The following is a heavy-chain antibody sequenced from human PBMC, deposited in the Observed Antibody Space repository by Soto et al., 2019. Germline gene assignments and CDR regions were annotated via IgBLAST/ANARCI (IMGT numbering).Heavy chain of an antibody. V-gene: IGHV4-39*01. D-gene: IGHD5-12*01. Sequence: SETLSLTCTVSGGSISSSSYYLGWIRPPPGKGLEWIGSIYYSGSTYYNPSLKSRVTISVDTSKNQFSLKLSSVTAADTAVYYCAGIVATIWEDRYYYYMDVWGKGTTVTVSS. CDR1: GGSISSSSYY. CDR3: AGIVATIWEDRYYYYMDV. CDR2: IYYSGST. J-gene: IGHJ6*03.